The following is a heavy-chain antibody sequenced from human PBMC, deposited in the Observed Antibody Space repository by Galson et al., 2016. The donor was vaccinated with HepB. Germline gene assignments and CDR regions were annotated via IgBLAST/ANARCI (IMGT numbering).Heavy chain of an antibody. D-gene: IGHD3-3*01. CDR1: GFTFSNYA. Sequence: SLRLSCAASGFTFSNYAMSWVRQAPGKGLEWVPAISGSGGSPYYADSVKGRFTISRDNSKNTLYLQMNSLRVEDTALYYCAKDTRSSFYSRWFDPWGQGTLVTVSS. J-gene: IGHJ5*02. V-gene: IGHV3-23*01. CDR2: ISGSGGSP. CDR3: AKDTRSSFYSRWFDP.